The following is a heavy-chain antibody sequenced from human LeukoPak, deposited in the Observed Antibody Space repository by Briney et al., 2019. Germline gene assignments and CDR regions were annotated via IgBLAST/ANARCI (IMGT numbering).Heavy chain of an antibody. CDR1: GGTFSSYA. V-gene: IGHV1-69*13. CDR3: ARVGREMATWPDGDWFGP. D-gene: IGHD5-24*01. Sequence: SVKVSCKASGGTFSSYAISWERQAPGQGLEWMGGIIPIFGTANYAQKFQGRVTITADESTSTAYMELSSLRSEDTAVYYCARVGREMATWPDGDWFGPWGQGTLVTVSS. CDR2: IIPIFGTA. J-gene: IGHJ5*02.